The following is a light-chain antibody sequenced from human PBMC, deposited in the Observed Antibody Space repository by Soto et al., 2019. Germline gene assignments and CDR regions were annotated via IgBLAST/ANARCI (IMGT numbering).Light chain of an antibody. V-gene: IGLV7-46*01. Sequence: QAAVTQEHSLTVSPGGTVTLTCGSSTGTLTSGHFPYWLQQKPGQAPRPLIFDTSNEHSWTPARFSGSLLGGKAALTLSGPQPDDEAHYYGLLYFDTLRVLGGGTKLTVL. CDR2: DTS. CDR3: LLYFDTLRV. CDR1: TGTLTSGHF. J-gene: IGLJ2*01.